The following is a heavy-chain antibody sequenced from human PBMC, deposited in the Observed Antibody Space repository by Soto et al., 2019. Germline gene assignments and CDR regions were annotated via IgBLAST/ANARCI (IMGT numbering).Heavy chain of an antibody. Sequence: SCKASGYTFTSYGISWVRQAPGQGLEWMGWISAYNGNTNYAQKLQGRVTMTTDTSTSTAYMELRSLRSDDTAVYYCARDRRVAVAGGDAFDIWGQGTTVTVSS. J-gene: IGHJ3*02. CDR2: ISAYNGNT. V-gene: IGHV1-18*01. CDR1: GYTFTSYG. CDR3: ARDRRVAVAGGDAFDI. D-gene: IGHD6-19*01.